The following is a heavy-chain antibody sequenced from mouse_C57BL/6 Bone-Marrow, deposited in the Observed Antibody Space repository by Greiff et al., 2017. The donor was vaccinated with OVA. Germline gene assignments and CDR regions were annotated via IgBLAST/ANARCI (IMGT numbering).Heavy chain of an antibody. CDR2: INPYNGGT. Sequence: EVQLQQSGPVLVKPGASVKMSCKASGYTFTDYYMNWVKQSHGKSLEWIGVINPYNGGTSYNQKFKGKATLTVDKSSSTAYMELNSLTSEDSAVYYCARRGLRPWFAYWGQGTLVTVSA. CDR3: ARRGLRPWFAY. CDR1: GYTFTDYY. V-gene: IGHV1-19*01. D-gene: IGHD2-4*01. J-gene: IGHJ3*01.